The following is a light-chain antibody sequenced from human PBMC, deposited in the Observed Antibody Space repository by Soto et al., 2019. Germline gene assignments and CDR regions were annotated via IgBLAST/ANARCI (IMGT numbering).Light chain of an antibody. CDR2: GAS. CDR3: QQYGSSLV. V-gene: IGKV3-20*01. CDR1: QSVSSSY. J-gene: IGKJ3*01. Sequence: EIVLTQSPGTLSLSPGERATLSCRASQSVSSSYLAWYQQKPGQAPRLIIYGASSRATGIPDRFSGSGSGTDFTLTISRLEPEDFAVYYWQQYGSSLVFGPGTKVDIK.